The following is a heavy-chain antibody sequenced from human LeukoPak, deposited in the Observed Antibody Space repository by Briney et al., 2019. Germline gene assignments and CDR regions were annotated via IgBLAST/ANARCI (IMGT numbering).Heavy chain of an antibody. J-gene: IGHJ4*02. CDR2: IYYSGST. CDR1: GGSISSSSYY. CDR3: ATLRRDGYNYPRFDY. Sequence: PSETLSLTCTVSGGSISSSSYYWGWIRQPPGKGLEWIASIYYSGSTYYNPSLKSRVTISVDTSKNQFSLKLSSVTAADTAVCYCATLRRDGYNYPRFDYWSQATLVTVSS. V-gene: IGHV4-39*01. D-gene: IGHD5-24*01.